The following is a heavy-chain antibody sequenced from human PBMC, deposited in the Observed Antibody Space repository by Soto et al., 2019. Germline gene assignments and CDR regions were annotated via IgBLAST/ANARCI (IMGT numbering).Heavy chain of an antibody. J-gene: IGHJ3*02. CDR3: AGKTGLRVDAFDI. CDR2: IIPIFGTA. D-gene: IGHD2-15*01. Sequence: SVKVSCKASGGTFSSYAISWVRQAPGQGLEWMGGIIPIFGTANYAQKFQGRVTITADESTSTAYMELSSLRSEDTAVYYCAGKTGLRVDAFDIWGQGTMVTVSS. CDR1: GGTFSSYA. V-gene: IGHV1-69*13.